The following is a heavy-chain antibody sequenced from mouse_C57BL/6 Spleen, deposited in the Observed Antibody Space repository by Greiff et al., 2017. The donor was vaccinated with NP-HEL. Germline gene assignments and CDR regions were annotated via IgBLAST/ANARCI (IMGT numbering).Heavy chain of an antibody. Sequence: VQLQQPGAELVRPGSSVKLSCKASGYTFTSYWMHWVKQRPLQGLEWIGNIDPSDSETHYNQKFKDKATLTVDKQSSTAYTQLSSLTSEDASGYYCARDTTVYFDYWGQGTTLTVSS. V-gene: IGHV1-52*01. CDR1: GYTFTSYW. CDR3: ARDTTVYFDY. D-gene: IGHD1-1*01. J-gene: IGHJ2*01. CDR2: IDPSDSET.